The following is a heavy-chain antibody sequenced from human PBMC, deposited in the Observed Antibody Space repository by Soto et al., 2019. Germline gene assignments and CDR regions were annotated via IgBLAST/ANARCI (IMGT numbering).Heavy chain of an antibody. CDR1: GGSFSAYY. V-gene: IGHV4-34*01. J-gene: IGHJ4*02. CDR2: INHSGST. Sequence: SETLSLTYAGSGGSFSAYYWTWIRQPPGTGLEWIGEINHSGSTNYNPSLKSRVTISVDTSKNQFSLKLASVTAADTAVYYCARDKITGLFDYWGQGTLVT. CDR3: ARDKITGLFDY. D-gene: IGHD2-8*02.